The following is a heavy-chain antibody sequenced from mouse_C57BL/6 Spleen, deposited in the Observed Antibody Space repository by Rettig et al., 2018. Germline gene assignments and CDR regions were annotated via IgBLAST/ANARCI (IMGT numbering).Heavy chain of an antibody. CDR3: ARNGYLGFAY. J-gene: IGHJ3*01. Sequence: YNEKFKSKATLTVDTSSSTAYMQLSSLTSEASAVYYCARNGYLGFAYWGQGTLVTVSA. V-gene: IGHV1-55*01. D-gene: IGHD2-10*02.